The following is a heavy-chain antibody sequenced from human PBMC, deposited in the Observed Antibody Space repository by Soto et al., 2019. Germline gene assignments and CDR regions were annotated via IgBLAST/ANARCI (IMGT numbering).Heavy chain of an antibody. D-gene: IGHD4-17*01. CDR1: GGSFSEYY. Sequence: SETLSLTCTVSGGSFSEYYWSWIRQPPGKGLEWIGCIYYTGSTSYNPSLKSRVTISADTSKNQFSLKLSYVTAADTAVYYCASYYDYGDYYFDYWGQGTLVTVSS. CDR2: IYYTGST. J-gene: IGHJ4*02. CDR3: ASYYDYGDYYFDY. V-gene: IGHV4-59*08.